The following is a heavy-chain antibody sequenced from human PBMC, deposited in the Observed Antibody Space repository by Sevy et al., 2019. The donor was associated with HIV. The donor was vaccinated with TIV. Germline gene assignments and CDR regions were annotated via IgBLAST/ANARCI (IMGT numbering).Heavy chain of an antibody. Sequence: GGSLRLSCAASGFTFSSYGMHWVLQAPGKGLEWVALIWYDGTNKYYADSVKGRFTISRDNSKNTLYLQMNSLRAEDTAVYYCASGAYSYASRSQNFDYWGPGTLVTVSS. CDR3: ASGAYSYASRSQNFDY. D-gene: IGHD3-10*01. V-gene: IGHV3-33*01. CDR1: GFTFSSYG. CDR2: IWYDGTNK. J-gene: IGHJ4*02.